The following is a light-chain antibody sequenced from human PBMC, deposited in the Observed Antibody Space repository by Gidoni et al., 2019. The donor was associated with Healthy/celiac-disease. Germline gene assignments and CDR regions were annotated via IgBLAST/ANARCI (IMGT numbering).Light chain of an antibody. Sequence: EIVMTQSPATLSVSPGERATLSCRASQSVSSNLAWYQQKPGQAPRLLIYGASTRATGIPARFSGSGSGTEFTLTSSRLQSEDFAVYYCQQYNNWPLTFGGGTKVEIK. CDR1: QSVSSN. CDR3: QQYNNWPLT. V-gene: IGKV3-15*01. J-gene: IGKJ4*01. CDR2: GAS.